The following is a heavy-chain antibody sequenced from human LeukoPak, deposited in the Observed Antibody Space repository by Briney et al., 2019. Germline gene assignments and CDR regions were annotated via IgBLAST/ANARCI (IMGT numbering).Heavy chain of an antibody. D-gene: IGHD3-16*02. CDR1: SGSISSGGYY. J-gene: IGHJ4*02. CDR2: IYYSGST. CDR3: ATYLWGSYRHDY. Sequence: SQTLSLTCTVSSGSISSGGYYWRWIRQHPGKGLEWIGYIYYSGSTYYNPSLKSRVTISVDTSKNQFSLKLSSVTAADTAVYYCATYLWGSYRHDYWGQGTLVTVSS. V-gene: IGHV4-31*03.